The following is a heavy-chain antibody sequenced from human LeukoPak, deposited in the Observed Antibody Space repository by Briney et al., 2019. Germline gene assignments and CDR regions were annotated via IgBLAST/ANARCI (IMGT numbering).Heavy chain of an antibody. CDR3: ARVQGSSGPGIFDY. V-gene: IGHV3-7*01. J-gene: IGHJ4*02. Sequence: GRSLRLSCAASGFTVSNYWMSWVRQAPGKGLEWVANIKQDGSEKYYVDSVKGRFTISRDNAKISLYLQMNSLRAEDTAVYYCARVQGSSGPGIFDYWGQGTLVTVSS. CDR2: IKQDGSEK. D-gene: IGHD6-19*01. CDR1: GFTVSNYW.